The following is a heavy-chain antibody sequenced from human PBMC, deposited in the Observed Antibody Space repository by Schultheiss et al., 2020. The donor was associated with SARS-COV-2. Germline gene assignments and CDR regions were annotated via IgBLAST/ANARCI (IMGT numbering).Heavy chain of an antibody. J-gene: IGHJ4*02. Sequence: SETLSLTCTVSGGSISSYYWSWIRQPPGKGLEWIGYIYYSGSTYYNPPLKSRVTISADTSKNQFSLKLRSVTATDTAVYYCARSAQYDSSGNIDYWGQGTLVTVAS. CDR2: IYYSGST. V-gene: IGHV4-59*08. CDR3: ARSAQYDSSGNIDY. CDR1: GGSISSYY. D-gene: IGHD3-22*01.